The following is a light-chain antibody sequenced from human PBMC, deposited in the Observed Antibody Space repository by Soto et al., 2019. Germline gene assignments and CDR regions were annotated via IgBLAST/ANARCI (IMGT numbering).Light chain of an antibody. CDR2: ENN. V-gene: IGLV1-51*02. CDR3: GTWDNSLSAGV. J-gene: IGLJ3*02. Sequence: QSVLTQPPSVSAAPGQKVTISCSGSSSNIGNRYVSWYQQVPGTAPKLLIYENNKRPSGIPDRFSGSKSGTSATLGITGLQTGDEADYYCGTWDNSLSAGVFGGGTQLTVL. CDR1: SSNIGNRY.